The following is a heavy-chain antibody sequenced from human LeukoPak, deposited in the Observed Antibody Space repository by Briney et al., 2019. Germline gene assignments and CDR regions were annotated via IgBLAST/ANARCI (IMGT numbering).Heavy chain of an antibody. V-gene: IGHV1-2*02. CDR2: INPNSGGT. CDR1: GYTFTGYY. D-gene: IGHD3-9*01. CDR3: ARPLRYFDLYYFDY. Sequence: ASVKVSCKASGYTFTGYYMHWVRQAPGQGLEWMGWINPNSGGTNYAQKFQGRVTMTRDTSISTAYMELSRLRSDDTAVYYCARPLRYFDLYYFDYWGQGTLVTVSS. J-gene: IGHJ4*02.